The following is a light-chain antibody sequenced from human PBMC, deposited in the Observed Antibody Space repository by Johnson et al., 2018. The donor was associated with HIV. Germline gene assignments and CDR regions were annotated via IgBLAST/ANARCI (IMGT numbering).Light chain of an antibody. CDR3: GTWDSSLSVYV. CDR1: SSNIGNNY. J-gene: IGLJ1*01. V-gene: IGLV1-51*01. Sequence: QSVLTQPPSVSAAPGQKVTISCSGSSSNIGNNYVSWYQQLPGTAPRLVIYDTIKRHSGIPDRFSGSKSGTSATLGITGLQTGDEADYYCGTWDSSLSVYVFGTGTKVTVL. CDR2: DTI.